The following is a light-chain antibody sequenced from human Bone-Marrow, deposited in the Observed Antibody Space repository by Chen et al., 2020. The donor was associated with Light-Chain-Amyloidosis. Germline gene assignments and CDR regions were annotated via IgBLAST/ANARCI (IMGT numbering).Light chain of an antibody. CDR1: DLPTKY. J-gene: IGLJ2*01. Sequence: SYELTQPPSVSVSPGQTARITCSGDDLPTKYAYWYQQKPGQAPVLVIHRDTERPSGISERFSGSSTGTTATLTISGVQADDEADYHWQSADSSCTYEVIFGGGTKLTVL. CDR2: RDT. V-gene: IGLV3-25*03. CDR3: QSADSSCTYEVI.